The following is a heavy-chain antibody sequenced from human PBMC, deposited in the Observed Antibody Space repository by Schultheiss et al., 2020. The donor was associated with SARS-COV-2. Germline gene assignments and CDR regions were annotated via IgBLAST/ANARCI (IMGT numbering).Heavy chain of an antibody. J-gene: IGHJ5*02. CDR2: ISSSSSYI. CDR1: GFTFSSYS. D-gene: IGHD6-6*01. V-gene: IGHV3-21*01. CDR3: ARDPEYSSSRGNWFDP. Sequence: GGSLRLSCAASGFTFSSYSMNWVRQAPGKGLEWVSSISSSSSYIYYADSVKGRFTISRDNAKNSLYLQMNSLRAEDTAVYYCARDPEYSSSRGNWFDPWGQGTLVTVSS.